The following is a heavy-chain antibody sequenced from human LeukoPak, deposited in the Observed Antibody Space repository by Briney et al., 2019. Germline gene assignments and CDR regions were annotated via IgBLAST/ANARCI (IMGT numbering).Heavy chain of an antibody. D-gene: IGHD4-17*01. CDR2: IYYRGST. V-gene: IGHV4-59*01. CDR3: ARGGDYGDLRYFDY. Sequence: PSETLSLTCTVSGGSIDNYYWSWIRQPPGKGLEWIGYIYYRGSTNYNPSLKSRVTFSVDTSKNQFSLKLNSVTAADTAVYYCARGGDYGDLRYFDYWGQGTLVTVSS. CDR1: GGSIDNYY. J-gene: IGHJ4*02.